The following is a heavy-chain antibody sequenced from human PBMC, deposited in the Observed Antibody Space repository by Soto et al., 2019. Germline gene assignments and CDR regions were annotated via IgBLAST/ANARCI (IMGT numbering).Heavy chain of an antibody. J-gene: IGHJ6*02. CDR2: ISYDGSNK. CDR1: GFTFSSYA. D-gene: IGHD6-19*01. CDR3: ARNPPYSSGWYYYYYGMDV. Sequence: LRLSCAASGFTFSSYAMHWVRQAPGKGLEWVAVISYDGSNKYYADSVKGRFTISRDNSKNTLYLQMNSLRAEDTAVYYCARNPPYSSGWYYYYYGMDVWGQGTTVTVSS. V-gene: IGHV3-30-3*01.